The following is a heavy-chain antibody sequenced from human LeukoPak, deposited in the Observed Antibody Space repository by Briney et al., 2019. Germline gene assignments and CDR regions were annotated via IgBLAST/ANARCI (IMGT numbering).Heavy chain of an antibody. CDR2: IKHDGGDK. CDR1: GFTFSNYW. Sequence: GGSLRLSCAASGFTFSNYWMSWVRQAPGKGLEWVANIKHDGGDKHYVDSVKGRFTIARDSAKDSLNLQMNSLRAEDTAVYYCARGGNYDILTGYIFDYWGQGTLVTVSS. CDR3: ARGGNYDILTGYIFDY. D-gene: IGHD3-9*01. J-gene: IGHJ4*02. V-gene: IGHV3-7*03.